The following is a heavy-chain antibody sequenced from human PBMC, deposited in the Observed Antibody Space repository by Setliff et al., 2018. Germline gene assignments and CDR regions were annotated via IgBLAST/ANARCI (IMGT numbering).Heavy chain of an antibody. CDR3: ARDLLVGATTSYMDV. CDR2: ISYDGSNK. D-gene: IGHD1-26*01. CDR1: GFTFSSYA. Sequence: PGGSLRLSCAASGFTFSSYAMHWVRQAPGKGLEWVAVISYDGSNKYYADSVKGRFTISRDNSKNTLNLQMNSLRAEDTAVYYCARDLLVGATTSYMDVWGKGTTVTVSS. J-gene: IGHJ6*03. V-gene: IGHV3-30*04.